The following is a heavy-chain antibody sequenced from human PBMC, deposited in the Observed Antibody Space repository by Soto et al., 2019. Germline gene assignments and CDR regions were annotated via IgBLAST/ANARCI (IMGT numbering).Heavy chain of an antibody. D-gene: IGHD3-3*01. J-gene: IGHJ6*02. Sequence: GESLKISCKGSGYSFTSYWIGWVRQMPGKGLEWMGIIYPGDSDTRYSPSFQGQVTISADKSISTAYLQWSSLKASDTAMYYCASGRALHTYYDFWSTPYGMDVWGQGTTVTVSS. CDR3: ASGRALHTYYDFWSTPYGMDV. CDR1: GYSFTSYW. V-gene: IGHV5-51*01. CDR2: IYPGDSDT.